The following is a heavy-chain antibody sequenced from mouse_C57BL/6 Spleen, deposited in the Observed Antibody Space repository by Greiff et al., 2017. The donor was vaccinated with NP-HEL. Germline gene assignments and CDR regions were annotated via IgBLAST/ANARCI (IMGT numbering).Heavy chain of an antibody. J-gene: IGHJ1*03. D-gene: IGHD4-1*01. V-gene: IGHV5-17*01. CDR2: ISSGSSTI. Sequence: EVMLVESGGGLVKPGGSLKLSCAASGFTFSDYGMHWVRQAPEKGLEWVAYISSGSSTIYYADTVKGRFTISRDNAKNTLFLQMTRLRSEDTAMYYCARPDWDGGYFDVWGTGTTVTVSS. CDR1: GFTFSDYG. CDR3: ARPDWDGGYFDV.